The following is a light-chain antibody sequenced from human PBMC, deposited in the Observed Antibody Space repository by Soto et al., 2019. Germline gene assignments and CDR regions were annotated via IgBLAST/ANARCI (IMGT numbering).Light chain of an antibody. CDR1: QSVGSNY. V-gene: IGKV3-20*01. J-gene: IGKJ1*01. CDR3: QQTYTTPRT. Sequence: EIVLTQFPGTLSLSPGERATLSCRASQSVGSNYLAWYQQRPGQPPNLLIFGASHRAPDIPDRFSGSGSGTDFTLTISRLEPEDFAIYYCQQTYTTPRTFGQGTKVAIK. CDR2: GAS.